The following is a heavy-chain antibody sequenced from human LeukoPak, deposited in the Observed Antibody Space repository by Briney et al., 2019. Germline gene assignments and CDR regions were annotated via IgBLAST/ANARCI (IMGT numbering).Heavy chain of an antibody. J-gene: IGHJ6*02. D-gene: IGHD1-14*01. Sequence: GGSLRLSCAASGFTFIDYAIHWVRQAPGKGLEWLALISYNGKYTYYADSVRGRFTISRDDSKNTVYLQMVSLRGEDTALYFCARSNREGTYYYGMDVWGLGTPVTVSS. CDR1: GFTFIDYA. V-gene: IGHV3-30*04. CDR2: ISYNGKYT. CDR3: ARSNREGTYYYGMDV.